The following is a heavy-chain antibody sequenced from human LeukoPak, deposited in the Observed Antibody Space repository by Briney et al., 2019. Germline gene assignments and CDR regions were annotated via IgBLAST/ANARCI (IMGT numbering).Heavy chain of an antibody. Sequence: SGPTLVNPTQTPTLTCTFSGFSLSTSGVGVGWIRQPPGKALEWLALIYWNDDKRYSPSLKSRLTITKDTSKNQVVLTMTNMDPVDTATYYCAHRRGRRFEGAKGGNYYYGMDVWGQGTTVTVSS. CDR1: GFSLSTSGVG. D-gene: IGHD3-16*01. J-gene: IGHJ6*02. CDR2: IYWNDDK. CDR3: AHRRGRRFEGAKGGNYYYGMDV. V-gene: IGHV2-5*01.